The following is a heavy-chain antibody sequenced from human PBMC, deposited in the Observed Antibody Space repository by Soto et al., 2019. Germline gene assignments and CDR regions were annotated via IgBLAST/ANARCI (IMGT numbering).Heavy chain of an antibody. CDR1: GGSISSRTFW. J-gene: IGHJ4*02. Sequence: QLQLQESGPGLVKPSETLCLTCSVSGGSISSRTFWWAWIRQPPGKGLEWIGDMYYSGSSYSSPALKSRVTLSVDTPKNQLSLKLNSVTSADTAVYYCARHPRDDYNYGGSGIFDYWGQGTLVTVSS. CDR3: ARHPRDDYNYGGSGIFDY. D-gene: IGHD4-4*01. CDR2: MYYSGSS. V-gene: IGHV4-39*01.